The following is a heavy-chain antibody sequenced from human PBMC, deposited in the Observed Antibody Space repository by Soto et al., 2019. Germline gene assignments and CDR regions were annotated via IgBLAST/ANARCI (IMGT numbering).Heavy chain of an antibody. J-gene: IGHJ4*02. CDR1: GFTFSSYA. CDR3: AKEYVDTAMVAFQFDY. D-gene: IGHD5-18*01. CDR2: ISGSGGST. V-gene: IGHV3-23*01. Sequence: GGSLRLSCAASGFTFSSYAMSWVRQAPGKGLEWVSAISGSGGSTYYADSVKGRFTISRDNSKNTLYLQMNSLRAEDTAVYYCAKEYVDTAMVAFQFDYWGQGTLVTVSS.